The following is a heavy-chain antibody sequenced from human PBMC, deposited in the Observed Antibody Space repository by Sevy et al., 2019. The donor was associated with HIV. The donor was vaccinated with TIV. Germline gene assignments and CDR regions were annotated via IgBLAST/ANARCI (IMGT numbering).Heavy chain of an antibody. V-gene: IGHV1-18*04. D-gene: IGHD6-13*01. CDR2: ISAYNGNT. CDR1: GYTFTSYG. Sequence: ASVKVSCKTSGYTFTSYGISWVRQAPGQGLEWMGWISAYNGNTNYAQKFQGRVTLTTDTSTSTAYMELRSLRSDDTAVYYCARDHAVHQHLGPWGQGTLVTVSS. CDR3: ARDHAVHQHLGP. J-gene: IGHJ5*02.